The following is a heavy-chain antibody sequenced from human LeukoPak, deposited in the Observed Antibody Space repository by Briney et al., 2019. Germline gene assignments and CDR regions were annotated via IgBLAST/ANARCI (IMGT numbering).Heavy chain of an antibody. D-gene: IGHD2-21*02. V-gene: IGHV4-30-4*02. CDR2: IYYSGST. J-gene: IGHJ6*02. CDR1: GGSISSGDYY. CDR3: ARGLTITYCGGDCSDGTDV. Sequence: SETLSLTCTVSGGSISSGDYYWSWIRQPPGKGLEWIGYIYYSGSTYYNPSLKSRVTISVDTSKNQFSLKLSSVTAADTAVYYCARGLTITYCGGDCSDGTDVWGQGTTVTVSS.